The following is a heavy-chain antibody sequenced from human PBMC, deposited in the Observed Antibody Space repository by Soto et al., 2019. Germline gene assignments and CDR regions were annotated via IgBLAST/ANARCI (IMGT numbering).Heavy chain of an antibody. CDR2: IYPGDSDT. CDR3: AASIFYYGMDV. Sequence: GESLKISCKGSGYTFTNYWIGWVRQMPGKGLEWMGIIYPGDSDTKYNPSFQGQVTVSADKSITTTYLQWSSLKASDTAIYYCAASIFYYGMDVWGQGTTVTVSS. V-gene: IGHV5-51*01. CDR1: GYTFTNYW. J-gene: IGHJ6*02.